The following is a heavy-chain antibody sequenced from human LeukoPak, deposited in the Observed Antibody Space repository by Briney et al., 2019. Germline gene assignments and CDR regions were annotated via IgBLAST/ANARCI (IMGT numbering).Heavy chain of an antibody. V-gene: IGHV4-59*02. J-gene: IGHJ4*02. CDR3: ARVRLSSGYSN. CDR1: GASVSDYY. Sequence: SETLSLTCSVSGASVSDYYCNWIRQPPGKGLEWIGYVYNSGITNCNPSLRSRVTISVDTSKNQFFLKLNSVTAADTAVYYCARVRLSSGYSNWGQGTLVTVSS. CDR2: VYNSGIT. D-gene: IGHD3-22*01.